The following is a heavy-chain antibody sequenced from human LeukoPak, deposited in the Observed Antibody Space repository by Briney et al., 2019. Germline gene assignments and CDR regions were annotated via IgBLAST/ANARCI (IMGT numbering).Heavy chain of an antibody. D-gene: IGHD3-3*01. V-gene: IGHV4-30-4*08. Sequence: SQTLSLTCTVSGGSISSGDYYWSWIRQPPGKGLEWIGYIYYSGSTYYNPSLKSRVTISVDTSKYQFSLKLSSVTAADTAVYYCASSGASDFWSGSPRYYFDYWGQGTLVTVSS. J-gene: IGHJ4*02. CDR2: IYYSGST. CDR1: GGSISSGDYY. CDR3: ASSGASDFWSGSPRYYFDY.